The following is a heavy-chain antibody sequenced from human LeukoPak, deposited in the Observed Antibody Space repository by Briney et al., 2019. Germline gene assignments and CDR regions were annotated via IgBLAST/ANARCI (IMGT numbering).Heavy chain of an antibody. CDR3: ATDSEPRRMLGAYYFDY. D-gene: IGHD3-16*01. Sequence: ASVKVSCKVSGYTLTELSIHWVRQAPGKGLEWMGGFDPEDDETIYAQKFQGRVTMTGDTSTDTAYMELSSLRSEDTAVYYCATDSEPRRMLGAYYFDYWGQGTLVTVSS. CDR2: FDPEDDET. CDR1: GYTLTELS. J-gene: IGHJ4*02. V-gene: IGHV1-24*01.